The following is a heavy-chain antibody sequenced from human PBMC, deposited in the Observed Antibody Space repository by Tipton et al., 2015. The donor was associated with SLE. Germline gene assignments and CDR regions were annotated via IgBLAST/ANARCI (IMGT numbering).Heavy chain of an antibody. CDR1: GGSITTYY. Sequence: TLSLTCSVSGGSITTYYWSWIRQPPGKGLEWIGYIYNSGSTYYNPSLKSRVTMSIDTSKNQFSLNLSSVTAADTAVYYCARGMLTWRGAIIGVDVWGQGTSVNVSS. V-gene: IGHV4-59*01. D-gene: IGHD2-8*01. CDR2: IYNSGST. CDR3: ARGMLTWRGAIIGVDV. J-gene: IGHJ6*02.